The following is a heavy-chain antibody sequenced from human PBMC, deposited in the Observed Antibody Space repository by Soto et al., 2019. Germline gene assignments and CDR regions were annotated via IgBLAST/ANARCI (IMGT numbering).Heavy chain of an antibody. D-gene: IGHD2-2*01. Sequence: SETLSLTCTVSGGSISSGGYYWSWIRQHPGKGLEWIGYIYYSGSTYYNPSLKSRVTISVDTSKNQFSLKLSSVTAADTAVYYCAREGSMYQPLLYSFHPLNWFDPWGQGTLVT. CDR2: IYYSGST. J-gene: IGHJ5*02. CDR3: AREGSMYQPLLYSFHPLNWFDP. CDR1: GGSISSGGYY. V-gene: IGHV4-31*03.